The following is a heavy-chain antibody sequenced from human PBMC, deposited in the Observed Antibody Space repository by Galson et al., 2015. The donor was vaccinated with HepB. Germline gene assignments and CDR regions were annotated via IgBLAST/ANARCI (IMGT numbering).Heavy chain of an antibody. CDR3: GRLPRSSVWLGYYYMDV. V-gene: IGHV4-39*02. D-gene: IGHD6-19*01. CDR2: IYYSGSN. Sequence: SETLSLTCTVSGGSISSSDYYWAWIRQPPGKGLEWIGNIYYSGSNYYNPSLKSRVTMSVDTSRNHFSLRLSSVTAADTALYYCGRLPRSSVWLGYYYMDVWGKGTTVTVSS. CDR1: GGSISSSDYY. J-gene: IGHJ6*03.